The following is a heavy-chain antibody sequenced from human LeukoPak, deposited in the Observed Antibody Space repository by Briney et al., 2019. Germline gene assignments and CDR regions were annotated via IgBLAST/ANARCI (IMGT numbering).Heavy chain of an antibody. J-gene: IGHJ4*02. CDR1: GFTFSSYN. V-gene: IGHV3-21*01. Sequence: GGSLRLSCAASGFTFSSYNMNWVRQAPGKGLEWVSFISTSSIYIYYADSVSGRFTISRDNAKKSLYLQMNSLRAEDTAVYYCASGRTIAAAGTREDYWGQGTLVTVSS. CDR2: ISTSSIYI. D-gene: IGHD6-13*01. CDR3: ASGRTIAAAGTREDY.